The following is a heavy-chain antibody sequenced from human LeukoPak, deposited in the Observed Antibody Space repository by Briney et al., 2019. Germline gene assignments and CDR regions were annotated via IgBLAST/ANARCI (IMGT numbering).Heavy chain of an antibody. D-gene: IGHD4-11*01. CDR2: IYYSGST. V-gene: IGHV4-31*03. J-gene: IGHJ6*03. CDR1: GGSISSGGYY. CDR3: ARGSGPNDYSSYYYYMDV. Sequence: SETLSLTCTVSGGSISSGGYYWSWIRQHPGKGLEWIGYIYYSGSTYYNPSLKSRVTISVDTSKDQFSLKLSSVTAADTAVYYCARGSGPNDYSSYYYYMDVWGKGTTVTVSS.